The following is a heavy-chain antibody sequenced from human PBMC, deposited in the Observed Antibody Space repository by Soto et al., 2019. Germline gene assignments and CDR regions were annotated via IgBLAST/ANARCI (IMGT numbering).Heavy chain of an antibody. V-gene: IGHV1-18*01. CDR2: ISAYNGNT. J-gene: IGHJ5*02. Sequence: GASVKVSCKASGYTFTSYGISWVRQAPGQGLEWMGWISAYNGNTNYAQKLQGRVTMTTDTSTSTAYMELRSLRSDDTAVYYCARTGGFMGRGFIILIWFDPWGQGTLFTVSS. CDR3: ARTGGFMGRGFIILIWFDP. CDR1: GYTFTSYG. D-gene: IGHD3-10*01.